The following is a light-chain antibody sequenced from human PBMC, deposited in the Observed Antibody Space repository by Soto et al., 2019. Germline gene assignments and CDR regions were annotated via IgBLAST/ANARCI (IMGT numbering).Light chain of an antibody. J-gene: IGLJ3*02. CDR2: GNS. CDR3: QSYDSSLSGWV. V-gene: IGLV1-40*01. Sequence: QSVLPQPPSVSGAPGQRVTISCTVSSSNIGAGYDVHWYQQLPGTAPKLLIYGNSNRPSGVPDRFSGSKSGTSASLAITGLQAEDDADDYCQSYDSSLSGWVFGGGTKLTVL. CDR1: SSNIGAGYD.